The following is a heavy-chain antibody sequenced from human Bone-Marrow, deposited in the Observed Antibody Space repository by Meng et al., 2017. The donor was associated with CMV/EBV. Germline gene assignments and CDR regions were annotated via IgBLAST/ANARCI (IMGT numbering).Heavy chain of an antibody. CDR3: AGGFERDYYYYVVDV. V-gene: IGHV3-11*04. CDR2: ISRSARTI. D-gene: IGHD3-3*01. Sequence: GGSLRLSCAASGFTFSDYYMTWIRQAPGKGLEWLSYISRSARTIHHAESLGGRFTMSRDNGNNSLYLEMTSLRVEDTAVYYCAGGFERDYYYYVVDVWGQGNTVNVSS. CDR1: GFTFSDYY. J-gene: IGHJ6*02.